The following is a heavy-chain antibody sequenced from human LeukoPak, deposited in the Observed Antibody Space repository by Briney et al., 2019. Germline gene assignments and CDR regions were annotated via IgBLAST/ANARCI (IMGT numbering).Heavy chain of an antibody. Sequence: PGGSLRLSCAASGFTFRSYVMYWVRQAPGKGLEWVSTITGSGANTYYADSVKGRFTISRDNSKNTVYLQMNTLRAEDTAVYYCAKQPLLNGYWGQGILVTVSS. CDR2: ITGSGANT. V-gene: IGHV3-23*01. CDR3: AKQPLLNGY. J-gene: IGHJ4*02. D-gene: IGHD3-16*01. CDR1: GFTFRSYV.